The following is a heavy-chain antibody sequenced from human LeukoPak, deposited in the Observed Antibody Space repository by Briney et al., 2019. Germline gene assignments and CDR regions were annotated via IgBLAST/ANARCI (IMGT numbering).Heavy chain of an antibody. J-gene: IGHJ4*02. CDR3: AKEKYSFGFGY. CDR1: GFTFSSYA. D-gene: IGHD5-18*01. V-gene: IGHV3-23*01. Sequence: GGSLRLSCAASGFTFSSYAMSWVRQAPGKGLEWVSAFSGSGGSTYYADSVKGRFTISIDTSKNTLYLQMNSLRAEDTAVYYCAKEKYSFGFGYWGQGTLVTVSS. CDR2: FSGSGGST.